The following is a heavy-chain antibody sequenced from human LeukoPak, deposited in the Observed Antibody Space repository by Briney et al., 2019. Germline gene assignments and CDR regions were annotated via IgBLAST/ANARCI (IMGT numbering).Heavy chain of an antibody. J-gene: IGHJ5*02. Sequence: SETLSLTCAVYGGSFSGYYWSWIRQPPGKGLEWIGEINHSGSTNYNPSLKSRVTISVDTSKNQFSLKLSSVTAADTAVYYCAVCSSSRYGGWFDPWGQGTLVTVSS. CDR3: AVCSSSRYGGWFDP. CDR2: INHSGST. D-gene: IGHD6-13*01. CDR1: GGSFSGYY. V-gene: IGHV4-34*01.